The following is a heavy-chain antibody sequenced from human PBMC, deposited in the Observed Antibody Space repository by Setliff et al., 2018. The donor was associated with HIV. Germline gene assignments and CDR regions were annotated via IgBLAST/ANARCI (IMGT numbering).Heavy chain of an antibody. CDR1: GGSINNFY. D-gene: IGHD6-19*01. CDR3: ARLWGRTSGWRGNGY. Sequence: SETLSLTCTVSGGSINNFYWSWIRQPPGKGLEWIGYISTSGSTKYNPSLKSRVTINVHTSYKQFSLRLNSVTVADTAVYYCARLWGRTSGWRGNGYWGQGILVTVSS. CDR2: ISTSGST. V-gene: IGHV4-4*08. J-gene: IGHJ4*02.